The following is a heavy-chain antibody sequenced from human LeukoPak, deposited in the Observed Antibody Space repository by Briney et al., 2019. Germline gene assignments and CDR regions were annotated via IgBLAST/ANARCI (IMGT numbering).Heavy chain of an antibody. D-gene: IGHD3-10*01. V-gene: IGHV1-2*02. CDR3: ARAHQLLWFGEARFSPRPEFDY. CDR1: GYTFTGYY. CDR2: INPNSGGT. J-gene: IGHJ4*02. Sequence: ASVKVSCKASGYTFTGYYMHWVRQAPGRGLEWMGWINPNSGGTNYAQKFQGRVTMTRDTSISTAYMELSRLRSDDTAVYYCARAHQLLWFGEARFSPRPEFDYWGQGTLVTVSS.